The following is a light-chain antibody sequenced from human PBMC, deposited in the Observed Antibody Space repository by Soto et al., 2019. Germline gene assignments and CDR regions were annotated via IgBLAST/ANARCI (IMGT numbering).Light chain of an antibody. CDR2: EVN. Sequence: QSALTQPPSASGSPGQSVTSSCPGTTSDVGGYKYVSWYQQHPGKAPRLMIFEVNKRPSGVPDRFSGSKSGNTASLTVSGLQAEDEADYYCSSYAGINNLGVFGTGTKVTVL. CDR1: TSDVGGYKY. J-gene: IGLJ1*01. V-gene: IGLV2-8*01. CDR3: SSYAGINNLGV.